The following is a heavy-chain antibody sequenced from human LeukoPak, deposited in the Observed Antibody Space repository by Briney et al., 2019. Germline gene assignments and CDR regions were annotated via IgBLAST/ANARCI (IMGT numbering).Heavy chain of an antibody. CDR1: GGSISSSGYY. V-gene: IGHV4-39*01. CDR3: ARSPWLHDSR. D-gene: IGHD5-18*01. Sequence: PSETLSLTCTVSGGSISSSGYYWGWIRQPPGKGLEWIVSLSNGGSTYYNPSLKSRVTISVDTPKNQFSLKLSSVTAADTAVYYCARSPWLHDSRWGQGTLVTVSS. CDR2: LSNGGST. J-gene: IGHJ4*02.